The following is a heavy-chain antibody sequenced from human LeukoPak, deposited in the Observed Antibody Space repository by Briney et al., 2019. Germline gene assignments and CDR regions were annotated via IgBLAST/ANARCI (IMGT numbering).Heavy chain of an antibody. J-gene: IGHJ4*02. CDR1: GFTFSSYG. V-gene: IGHV3-30*18. D-gene: IGHD6-19*01. Sequence: QPWGSLRRSCAAAGFTFSSYGMHRVGPAPGKGLEWVAVLSYDGSNKYHADSVKGRFTIARDNSKNTLYLQMNSLRAEDTAVYYCAKEGPDGYSSGWYLDYWGQGTLVTVSS. CDR3: AKEGPDGYSSGWYLDY. CDR2: LSYDGSNK.